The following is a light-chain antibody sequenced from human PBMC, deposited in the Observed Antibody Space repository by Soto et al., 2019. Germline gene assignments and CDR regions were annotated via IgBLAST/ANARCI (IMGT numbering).Light chain of an antibody. V-gene: IGKV1-39*01. J-gene: IGKJ1*01. CDR2: AAS. CDR3: QQSYSTPWT. Sequence: IQLTQSPSSLSASVGARVTITCRASQDIAIYLSWYQQKPGEAPKLLIYAASTLYGGVPSRFSGSGSGTDFTLTISSLQPEDFATYYCQQSYSTPWTFGQGTKVDIK. CDR1: QDIAIY.